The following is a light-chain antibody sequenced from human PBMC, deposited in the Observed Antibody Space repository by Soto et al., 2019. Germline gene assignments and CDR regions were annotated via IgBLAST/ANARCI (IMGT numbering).Light chain of an antibody. CDR2: SIN. CDR3: ASWDDSLRGLV. CDR1: SSNIEKNY. J-gene: IGLJ2*01. V-gene: IGLV1-47*02. Sequence: QSVLTQPRSASGTPGQRVTISCSGSSSNIEKNYVYWYQQLPGTAPKLLIYSINRRPSGVPDRFSGSKSGTSASLAIGGLRSEDEADYYCASWDDSLRGLVFGGGTKLTVL.